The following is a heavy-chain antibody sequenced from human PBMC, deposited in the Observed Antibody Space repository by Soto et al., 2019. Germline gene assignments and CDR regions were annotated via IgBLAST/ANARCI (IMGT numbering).Heavy chain of an antibody. CDR3: VSWVSAHFDY. J-gene: IGHJ4*02. D-gene: IGHD2-8*01. V-gene: IGHV3-23*01. CDR1: AFAFDGHG. CDR2: ISPEGFNT. Sequence: SGGSLRLSCAASAFAFDGHGMSWVRQAPGKGPEWVSTISPEGFNTHYADSVRGRFIISRDKSRNTVELHMSSLRVEDTAIYYCVSWVSAHFDYWGQGTPVTVS.